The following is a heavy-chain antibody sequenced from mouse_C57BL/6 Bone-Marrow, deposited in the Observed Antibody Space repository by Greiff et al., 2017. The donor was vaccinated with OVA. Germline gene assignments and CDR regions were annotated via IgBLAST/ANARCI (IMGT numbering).Heavy chain of an antibody. D-gene: IGHD3-2*02. V-gene: IGHV5-6*01. CDR1: GFTFSSYG. CDR2: ISSGGSYT. Sequence: EVHLVESGGDLVKPGGSLKLSCAASGFTFSSYGMSWVRQTPDKRLEWVATISSGGSYTYYPDSVKGRFTSSRDNAKNTLYLQMSSLKSEDTAMYYCARQLRLGKFDYWGQGTTLTVSS. CDR3: ARQLRLGKFDY. J-gene: IGHJ2*01.